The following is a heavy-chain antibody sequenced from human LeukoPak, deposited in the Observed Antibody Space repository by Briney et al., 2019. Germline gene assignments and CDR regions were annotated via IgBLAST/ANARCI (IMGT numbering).Heavy chain of an antibody. J-gene: IGHJ4*02. CDR2: INHSGST. V-gene: IGHV4-34*01. Sequence: PSETLSLTCAVYGGSFSGYYWSWIRQPPGKGLEWIGEINHSGSTNYNPSLKSRVTISVDTSKNQFSLKLSSVTAADTAVYYCARARGGYSYAYHYWGQGTLVTVSS. CDR1: GGSFSGYY. D-gene: IGHD5-18*01. CDR3: ARARGGYSYAYHY.